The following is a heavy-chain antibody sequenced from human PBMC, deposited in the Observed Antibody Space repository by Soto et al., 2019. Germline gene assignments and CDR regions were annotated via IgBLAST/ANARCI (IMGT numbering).Heavy chain of an antibody. CDR3: ARGDTPMITGMDSFDI. J-gene: IGHJ3*02. Sequence: GGSLRRSCGASGFTFSRYWMNWVRRAPGKGLEWVANIKQDGTEKNYVDSVKGRFTISRDNARKSLYLQMDSLRAEDTAVYFCARGDTPMITGMDSFDIWGQGTMVTVPS. CDR2: IKQDGTEK. D-gene: IGHD5-18*01. V-gene: IGHV3-7*01. CDR1: GFTFSRYW.